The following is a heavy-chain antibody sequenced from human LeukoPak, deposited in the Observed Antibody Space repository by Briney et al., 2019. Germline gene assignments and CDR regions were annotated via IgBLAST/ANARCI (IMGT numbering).Heavy chain of an antibody. Sequence: GGSLRLSCAASGFTFSSHNMNWVRQAPGKGLEWVAFIRYDGTNEYYADAVKGRFTISRDNSKNTLYLQMNSLRGDDTAVYYCAKDLSQGPYCTNGVCSMIFDHWGQGTQVTVSS. CDR1: GFTFSSHN. J-gene: IGHJ4*02. CDR3: AKDLSQGPYCTNGVCSMIFDH. V-gene: IGHV3-30*02. CDR2: IRYDGTNE. D-gene: IGHD2-8*01.